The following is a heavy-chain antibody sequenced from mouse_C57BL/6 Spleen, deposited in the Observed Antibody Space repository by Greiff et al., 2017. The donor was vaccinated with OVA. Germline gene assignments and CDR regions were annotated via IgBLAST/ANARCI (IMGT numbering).Heavy chain of an antibody. Sequence: QVQLQQSGAELVKPGASVKMSCKASGYTFTSYWITWVKQRPGQGLEWIGDIYPGSGSTNYNEKFKSKATLTVDTSSSTAYMQLSSLTSEDSAVYYCAYDYDGGGYAMDYWGQGTSVTVSS. V-gene: IGHV1-55*01. D-gene: IGHD2-4*01. CDR3: AYDYDGGGYAMDY. CDR2: IYPGSGST. J-gene: IGHJ4*01. CDR1: GYTFTSYW.